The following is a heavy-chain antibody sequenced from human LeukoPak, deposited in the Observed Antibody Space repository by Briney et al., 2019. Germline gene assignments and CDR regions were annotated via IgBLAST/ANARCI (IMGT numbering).Heavy chain of an antibody. Sequence: GGSLRLSCAASGFTFSSYWMHWVRQAPGKGLVWVSGIKSDGSSTTYADPVKGRFTISRDNAKNTLHLQMNSLRAEDTAVYYCASGYYMDVWAKGPRSPSP. CDR2: IKSDGSST. CDR3: ASGYYMDV. CDR1: GFTFSSYW. V-gene: IGHV3-74*01. J-gene: IGHJ6*03.